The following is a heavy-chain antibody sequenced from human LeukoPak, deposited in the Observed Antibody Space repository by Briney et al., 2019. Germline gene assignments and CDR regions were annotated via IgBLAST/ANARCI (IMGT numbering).Heavy chain of an antibody. V-gene: IGHV3-33*01. Sequence: PGRSLRLSCTASGFTFSNYAFYWVRQAPGKGLEWMTTLSFDGNNQYYADSVKGRFTISRDISKNTVYLQMNSLSAEDTAVYYCAPRRDGYNYFQYWGQGTLVTVSS. CDR3: APRRDGYNYFQY. D-gene: IGHD5-24*01. CDR2: LSFDGNNQ. J-gene: IGHJ4*02. CDR1: GFTFSNYA.